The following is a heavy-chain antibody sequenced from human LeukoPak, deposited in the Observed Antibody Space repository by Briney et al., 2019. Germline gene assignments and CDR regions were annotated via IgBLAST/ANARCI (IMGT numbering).Heavy chain of an antibody. V-gene: IGHV4-59*01. CDR1: GGSISSYY. CDR2: IYYSGST. J-gene: IGHJ4*02. D-gene: IGHD3-3*01. CDR3: ASVEWGDY. Sequence: ASETLSLTCTVSGGSISSYYWSWIRQPPGKGLEWIGYIYYSGSTNYNPSLKSRVTISVDTSKNQFSLKLSSVTAADTAVYYCASVEWGDYWGQGTLVTVSS.